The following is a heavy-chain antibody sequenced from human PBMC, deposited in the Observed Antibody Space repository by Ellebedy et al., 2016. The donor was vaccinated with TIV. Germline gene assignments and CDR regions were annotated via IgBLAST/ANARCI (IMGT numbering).Heavy chain of an antibody. V-gene: IGHV3-7*01. J-gene: IGHJ4*02. CDR1: GSTFSSALW. Sequence: GESLKISCAASGSTFSSALWMSWLRQAPGKGLEWLANIRQDEREKYYADSVKGRFTVSRDNAKSSLYLQINSLRAEDTAVYYCARGLGIDYLYFDYWGPGTSVTVSS. D-gene: IGHD5-12*01. CDR2: IRQDEREK. CDR3: ARGLGIDYLYFDY.